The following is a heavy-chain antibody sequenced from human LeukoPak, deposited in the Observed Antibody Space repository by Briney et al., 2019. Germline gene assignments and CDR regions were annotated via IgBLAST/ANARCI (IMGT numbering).Heavy chain of an antibody. D-gene: IGHD3-10*01. CDR1: GGSISSSSYY. CDR2: IYYSGST. V-gene: IGHV4-39*07. CDR3: ARGDAYYYGSGSYYKEGYYFDY. Sequence: SETLSLTCTVSGGSISSSSYYWGWIRQPPGKGLEWIGSIYYSGSTYYNPSLKSRVTISVDTSKNQFSLKLSSVTAADTAVYYCARGDAYYYGSGSYYKEGYYFDYWGQGTLVTVSS. J-gene: IGHJ4*02.